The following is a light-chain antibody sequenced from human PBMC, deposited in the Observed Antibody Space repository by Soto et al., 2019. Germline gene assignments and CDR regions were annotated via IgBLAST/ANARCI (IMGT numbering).Light chain of an antibody. J-gene: IGLJ2*01. CDR1: SSDVGGYNY. V-gene: IGLV2-14*01. CDR2: DVS. CDR3: SSYTSSSPVV. Sequence: QSALTQPASVSGSPGQSITISCTGTSSDVGGYNYVSWNQQHPGKAPKLMIYDVSNRPSGVSNRFSGSKSGNTASLTISGLQAEDEDDYYCSSYTSSSPVVFGGGTKLTVL.